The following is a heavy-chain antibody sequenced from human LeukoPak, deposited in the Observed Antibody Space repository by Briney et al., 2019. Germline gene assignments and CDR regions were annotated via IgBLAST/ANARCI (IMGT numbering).Heavy chain of an antibody. Sequence: SETLSLTCTVSGGSINSALYYWAWIRQTPEHQLEWIGSVSHDGITKYSPSLGGRVSLSADTSKNAFFMEVHSVTAADSAIYYCARHTIFCSFINCSPFDPWGQGTLVTVSS. CDR2: VSHDGIT. D-gene: IGHD3-3*01. CDR3: ARHTIFCSFINCSPFDP. V-gene: IGHV4-39*01. CDR1: GGSINSALYY. J-gene: IGHJ5*02.